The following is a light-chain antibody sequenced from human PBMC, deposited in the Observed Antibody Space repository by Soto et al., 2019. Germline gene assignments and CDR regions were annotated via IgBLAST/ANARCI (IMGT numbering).Light chain of an antibody. V-gene: IGLV2-23*03. CDR3: CSYAGSSTFVV. J-gene: IGLJ2*01. Sequence: QSVLTQPASVSGSPGQSITISCAGTSSDVGSYNFVSWYQQHPGKAPKLMIYEGNKRPSGVSNRFSGSKSGNTASLTISGLQAADEADYYCCSYAGSSTFVVFGGGTNSPS. CDR2: EGN. CDR1: SSDVGSYNF.